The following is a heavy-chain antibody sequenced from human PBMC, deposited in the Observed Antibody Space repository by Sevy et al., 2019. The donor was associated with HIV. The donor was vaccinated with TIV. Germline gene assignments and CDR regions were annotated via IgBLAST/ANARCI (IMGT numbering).Heavy chain of an antibody. CDR2: ISYDGSNK. CDR3: AKDYHSSGDY. Sequence: GGSLRLSCAASGFTFSSYGMHWVRQAPGKGLEWVAVISYDGSNKYYADSVKGRFTISRDNSKNTLYLQMNSLRAEDTAVYYCAKDYHSSGDYWGQGTLVTVSP. CDR1: GFTFSSYG. J-gene: IGHJ4*02. D-gene: IGHD6-19*01. V-gene: IGHV3-30*18.